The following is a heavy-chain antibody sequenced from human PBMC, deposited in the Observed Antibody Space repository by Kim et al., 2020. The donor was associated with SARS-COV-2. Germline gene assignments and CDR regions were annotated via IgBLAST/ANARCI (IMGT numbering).Heavy chain of an antibody. V-gene: IGHV3-11*01. J-gene: IGHJ4*02. D-gene: IGHD4-17*01. CDR3: ARDDYGDYVGFDY. Sequence: YADSVKGRLAISRDNAKNSLYLQMNSLRAEDTAVYYCARDDYGDYVGFDYWGQGTLVTVSS.